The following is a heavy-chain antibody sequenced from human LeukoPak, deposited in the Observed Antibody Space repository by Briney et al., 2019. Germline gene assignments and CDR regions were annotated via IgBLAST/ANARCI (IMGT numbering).Heavy chain of an antibody. CDR2: IYTSGST. V-gene: IGHV4-4*09. J-gene: IGHJ5*02. Sequence: SETLSLTCTVSGGSISSYYWSWIRQPPGKGLEWIGYIYTSGSTNYNPSLKSRVTISVDTSKNQFSLKLSSVTAADTAVYCGGRKSVTTGAVWFDPWGQGPLVTVS. D-gene: IGHD4-11*01. CDR1: GGSISSYY. CDR3: GRKSVTTGAVWFDP.